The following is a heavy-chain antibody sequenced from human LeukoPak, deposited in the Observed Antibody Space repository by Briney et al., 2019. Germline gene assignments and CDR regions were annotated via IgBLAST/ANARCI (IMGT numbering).Heavy chain of an antibody. D-gene: IGHD3-22*01. Sequence: SGGSLRLSCAASGFTFSDYYMNWIRQAPGKGLEWVSYISNSGSAIYYADSVKGRFTISRDNAKNSLYLQMNSLRAEDTAIYYCASDSSGYFGPWGPGTLVTVSS. CDR2: ISNSGSAI. J-gene: IGHJ5*02. V-gene: IGHV3-11*01. CDR3: ASDSSGYFGP. CDR1: GFTFSDYY.